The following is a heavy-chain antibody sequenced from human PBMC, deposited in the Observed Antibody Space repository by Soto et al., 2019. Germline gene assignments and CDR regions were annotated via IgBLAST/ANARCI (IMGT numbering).Heavy chain of an antibody. V-gene: IGHV3-11*01. J-gene: IGHJ5*02. D-gene: IGHD3-22*01. CDR1: GFTFSDYY. CDR2: ISSSGNTI. Sequence: QVQLVASGGGVVKTSGSLRIACAASGFTFSDYYMSWVRQAQGKGLEWVSYISSSGNTIYYADSVKGRFTISRDNAKNSVYLQMNSLRAEDTALYFCAKMSSENYYDPVFSWGQGTLVTVSS. CDR3: AKMSSENYYDPVFS.